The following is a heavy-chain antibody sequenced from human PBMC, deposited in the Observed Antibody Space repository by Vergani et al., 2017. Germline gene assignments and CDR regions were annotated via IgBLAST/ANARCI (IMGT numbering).Heavy chain of an antibody. V-gene: IGHV1-2*06. J-gene: IGHJ4*02. CDR2: INPNSGDT. D-gene: IGHD3-3*01. Sequence: QVQLVQSGAEVKKPGASVKVSCKASGYTFTVYYIHWVRQAPGQGLEWMGRINPNSGDTNYAQKFQGRVTMTRDTSISTAYMELSRLRSDDTAVYYCARQLGDFWSRSSIDYWGQGTLVTVSS. CDR3: ARQLGDFWSRSSIDY. CDR1: GYTFTVYY.